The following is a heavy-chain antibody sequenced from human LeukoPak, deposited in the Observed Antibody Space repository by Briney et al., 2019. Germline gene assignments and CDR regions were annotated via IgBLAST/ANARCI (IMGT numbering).Heavy chain of an antibody. CDR3: GVSFGVVKYDTFDI. D-gene: IGHD3-3*01. V-gene: IGHV3-49*04. CDR1: GFNVNEYS. J-gene: IGHJ3*02. Sequence: PGGSLRLSCRGSGFNVNEYSVTWVRQTPGKGLEWVGFARSKAYGGTTEYAASVKGRFTISRDESKSIAYLQMNSSETEDAAVFYCGVSFGVVKYDTFDIWGQGTMVTVSS. CDR2: ARSKAYGGTT.